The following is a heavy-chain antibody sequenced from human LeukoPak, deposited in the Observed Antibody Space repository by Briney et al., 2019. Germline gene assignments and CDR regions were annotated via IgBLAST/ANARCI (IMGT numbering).Heavy chain of an antibody. V-gene: IGHV3-15*07. Sequence: PGGSLRLSCAASGFTFSNAWMNWVRQAPGKGLEWVGRIKSKTDGGTTDYAAPVKGRFTISRDDSKNTLYLQMNSLKTEDTAVYYCTTDSIWFGEFSIDYWGQGTLVTVSS. CDR2: IKSKTDGGTT. CDR3: TTDSIWFGEFSIDY. D-gene: IGHD3-10*01. CDR1: GFTFSNAW. J-gene: IGHJ4*02.